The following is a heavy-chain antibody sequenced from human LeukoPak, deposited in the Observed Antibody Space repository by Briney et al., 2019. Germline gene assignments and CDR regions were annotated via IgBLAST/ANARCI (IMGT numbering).Heavy chain of an antibody. CDR1: GVSFSGYY. D-gene: IGHD3-22*01. CDR2: INHSGST. J-gene: IGHJ4*02. V-gene: IGHV4-34*01. CDR3: ARQEGYYYDSSGYPRGPFDY. Sequence: SETLSLTCAVYGVSFSGYYWSWIRQPPGKGLKWIGEINHSGSTNYNPSLKSRVTISVDTSKNQFTLKLSSVTAEDTAVYYCARQEGYYYDSSGYPRGPFDYWGQGTLVTVSS.